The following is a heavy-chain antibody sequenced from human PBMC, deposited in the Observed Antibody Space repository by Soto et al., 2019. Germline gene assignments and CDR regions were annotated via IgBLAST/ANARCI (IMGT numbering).Heavy chain of an antibody. J-gene: IGHJ2*01. V-gene: IGHV3-30-3*01. Sequence: PGGSLRLSCAASGFIFSNYALHWVRQAPGTGLQWVAVISYDGSNKFYADSVKGRFTISRDTSKNTLYLQADGLRLDDTAVYYCARDPGSYFDLWGRGTLVTVSS. CDR3: ARDPGSYFDL. D-gene: IGHD6-13*01. CDR2: ISYDGSNK. CDR1: GFIFSNYA.